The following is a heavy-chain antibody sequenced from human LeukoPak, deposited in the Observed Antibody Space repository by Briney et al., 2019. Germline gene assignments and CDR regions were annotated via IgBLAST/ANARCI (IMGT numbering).Heavy chain of an antibody. Sequence: GGSLRLSCAASGFTVSSNYMSWVRQAPGKGLEWVSSISSSSSYIYYADSVKGRFTISRDNAKNSLYLQMNSLRAEDTAVYYCASLYGSGSPYYYYMDVWGKGTTVTISS. CDR1: GFTVSSNY. V-gene: IGHV3-21*04. CDR2: ISSSSSYI. J-gene: IGHJ6*03. CDR3: ASLYGSGSPYYYYMDV. D-gene: IGHD3-10*01.